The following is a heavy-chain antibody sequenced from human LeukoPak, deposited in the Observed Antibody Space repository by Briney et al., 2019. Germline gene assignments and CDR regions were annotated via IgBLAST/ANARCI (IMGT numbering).Heavy chain of an antibody. CDR3: AKGTKPYYGSGSYYPDY. D-gene: IGHD3-10*01. CDR2: ISGSGGST. CDR1: GFTFSSYA. J-gene: IGHJ4*02. V-gene: IGHV3-23*01. Sequence: SGGSLRLSCAASGFTFSSYAMSWVRQAPGKGLEWVSAISGSGGSTYYADSVKGRFTISRGNSKNTLYLQMNSLRAEDTAVYYCAKGTKPYYGSGSYYPDYWGQGTLVTVSS.